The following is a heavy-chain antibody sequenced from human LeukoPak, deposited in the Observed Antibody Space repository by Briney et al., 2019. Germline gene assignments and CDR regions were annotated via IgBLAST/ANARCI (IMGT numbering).Heavy chain of an antibody. V-gene: IGHV3-48*03. J-gene: IGHJ4*02. CDR3: ARDDAMGATIDY. CDR1: GFTFRSYE. Sequence: GGSLRLSCAASGFTFRSYEMNWVRQAPGKGLEWVSYISSSGSTIYYADSVKGRFTISRESAKNSLYLQMNSLRAEDTAVYYCARDDAMGATIDYWGQGTLVTVSS. CDR2: ISSSGSTI. D-gene: IGHD1-26*01.